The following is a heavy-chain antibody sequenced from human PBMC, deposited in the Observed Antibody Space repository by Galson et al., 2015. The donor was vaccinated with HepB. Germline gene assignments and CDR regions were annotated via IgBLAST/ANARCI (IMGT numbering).Heavy chain of an antibody. D-gene: IGHD3-10*01. CDR1: GFTFSSYN. V-gene: IGHV3-21*01. CDR3: ARGGGTYYYGSGSYATPFDY. J-gene: IGHJ4*02. CDR2: ISSSSTYI. Sequence: SLRLSGAGSGFTFSSYNMNWVRQAPGKGLEWVSSISSSSTYIFHADSVEGRFTISRDNANNSLYLQMNSLTVDDTAVYYCARGGGTYYYGSGSYATPFDYWGQGILVTVSS.